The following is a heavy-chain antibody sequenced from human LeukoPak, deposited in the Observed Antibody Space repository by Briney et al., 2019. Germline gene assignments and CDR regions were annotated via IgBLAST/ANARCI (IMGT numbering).Heavy chain of an antibody. V-gene: IGHV3-21*01. CDR2: ISSSSSYI. D-gene: IGHD2-21*01. J-gene: IGHJ5*02. Sequence: GGSLRLSCAASGFTFSSYSMNWVRQAPGKGLEWVSSISSSSSYIYYADSVKGRFTISRDNAKNSLYLQMNSLRAEDTAVYYCAKDFIVEEFFGKMFDPWGQGNMVTVSS. CDR3: AKDFIVEEFFGKMFDP. CDR1: GFTFSSYS.